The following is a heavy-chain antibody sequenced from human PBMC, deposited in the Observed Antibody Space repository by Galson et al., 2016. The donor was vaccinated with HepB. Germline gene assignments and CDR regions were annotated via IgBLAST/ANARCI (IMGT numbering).Heavy chain of an antibody. V-gene: IGHV3-7*01. Sequence: SLRLSCAASGFTFSSSWMSWVRQAPGKGLEWVANIKQDGSDQYYVDSVKGRFTISRDNAQNSLYLKMNSLRGEDAAVYYCARIMHDYVGGSYRQQGFDPWGQGTLVTVSS. D-gene: IGHD3-16*02. CDR2: IKQDGSDQ. CDR1: GFTFSSSW. CDR3: ARIMHDYVGGSYRQQGFDP. J-gene: IGHJ5*02.